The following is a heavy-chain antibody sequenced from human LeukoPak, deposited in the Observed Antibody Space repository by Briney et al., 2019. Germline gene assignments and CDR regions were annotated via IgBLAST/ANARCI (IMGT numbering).Heavy chain of an antibody. CDR2: ISYDGSNK. Sequence: GGSLRLSCAASGFTFSSYGMHWVRQAPGKGLEWVAVISYDGSNKYYADSVKGRFTVSRDNSKNTLYLQMNSLRAEDTAVYYCAKDYQWSCDYWGQGTLVTVSS. J-gene: IGHJ4*02. D-gene: IGHD2-15*01. CDR3: AKDYQWSCDY. V-gene: IGHV3-30*18. CDR1: GFTFSSYG.